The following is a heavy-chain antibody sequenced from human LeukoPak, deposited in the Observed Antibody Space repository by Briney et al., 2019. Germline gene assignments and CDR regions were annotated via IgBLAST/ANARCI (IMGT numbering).Heavy chain of an antibody. V-gene: IGHV3-21*01. J-gene: IGHJ4*02. CDR3: ARALGLALPFDY. Sequence: GGSLRLSCAASGFTFSSYSMNWVRQAPGKGLEWVSSISSSSSYIYYADSVKGRFTISRDNAENSLYLQMNSLRAEDTAVYYCARALGLALPFDYWGQGTLVTVSS. D-gene: IGHD7-27*01. CDR2: ISSSSSYI. CDR1: GFTFSSYS.